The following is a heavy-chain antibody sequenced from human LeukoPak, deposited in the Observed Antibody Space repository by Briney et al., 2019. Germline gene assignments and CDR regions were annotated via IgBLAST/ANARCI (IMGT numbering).Heavy chain of an antibody. CDR1: GGSISSYY. J-gene: IGHJ6*03. D-gene: IGHD1-14*01. Sequence: SETLSLTCTVSGGSISSYYWSWIRQPAGKGLEWIGRIYTSGSTNYNPSLKSRVTMSVDTSKNQFSLKLSSVTAADTAVYYCARGLVPELRTRYYYYYYMDVWGKGTTVTVSS. CDR2: IYTSGST. V-gene: IGHV4-4*07. CDR3: ARGLVPELRTRYYYYYYMDV.